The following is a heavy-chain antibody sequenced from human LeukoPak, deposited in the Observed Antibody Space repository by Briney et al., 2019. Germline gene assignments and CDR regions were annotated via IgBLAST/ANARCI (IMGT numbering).Heavy chain of an antibody. CDR2: IYYSGST. Sequence: SQTLSLTCTVSGGSISSGGYYWSWIRQHPGKGLEWIGYIYYSGSTYYNPSLKNRVTISVDTSKNQFSLKLSSVTAADTAVYYCARDGGSGGSCYPYWGQGTLVTVSS. V-gene: IGHV4-31*03. D-gene: IGHD2-15*01. CDR1: GGSISSGGYY. J-gene: IGHJ4*02. CDR3: ARDGGSGGSCYPY.